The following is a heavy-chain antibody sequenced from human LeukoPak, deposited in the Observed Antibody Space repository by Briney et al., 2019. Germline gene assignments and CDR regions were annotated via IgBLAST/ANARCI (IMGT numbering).Heavy chain of an antibody. CDR3: AKVSHSSGYYYYDY. CDR2: INSDGSST. J-gene: IGHJ4*02. CDR1: GFTFSTYW. D-gene: IGHD3-22*01. Sequence: GGSLRLSCAASGFTFSTYWMHWVRQAPGKGLVWVSRINSDGSSTTYADSVKGRFTISRDNAKNTLYLQMNSLRAEDTAVYYCAKVSHSSGYYYYDYWGQGTLVTVSS. V-gene: IGHV3-74*01.